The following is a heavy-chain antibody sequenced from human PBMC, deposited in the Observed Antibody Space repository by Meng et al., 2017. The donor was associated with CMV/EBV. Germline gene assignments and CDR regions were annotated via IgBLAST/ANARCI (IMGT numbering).Heavy chain of an antibody. CDR1: GYRFSDHY. V-gene: IGHV1-2*02. CDR3: VRDHNWGPDY. CDR2: IYPNSGGT. J-gene: IGHJ4*02. D-gene: IGHD1-1*01. Sequence: QVQVVQPGAEVKSPGASVTVSCQTSGYRFSDHYMHWVRQAPGQGLEWMGWIYPNSGGTHYAQKFQDRVTMTRDTSISTVYMELSRLTSDDTAVYYCVRDHNWGPDYWGQGTLVTVSS.